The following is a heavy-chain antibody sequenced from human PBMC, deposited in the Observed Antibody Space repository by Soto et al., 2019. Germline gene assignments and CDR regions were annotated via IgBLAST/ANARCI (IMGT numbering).Heavy chain of an antibody. J-gene: IGHJ6*02. CDR1: GFSFSTHG. CDR2: ISYDGFIK. Sequence: QVQLVESGGGVVQPGRSLRLSCASSGFSFSTHGMQWVRQAPGKGQEWVAIISYDGFIKYSADDVKGRFTISRDNSKNTLFLQMDSLRAEDSAVYYCAKDLKASGGHSGTLNSYYGMDVWGQGTTVIVSS. D-gene: IGHD3-10*01. CDR3: AKDLKASGGHSGTLNSYYGMDV. V-gene: IGHV3-30*18.